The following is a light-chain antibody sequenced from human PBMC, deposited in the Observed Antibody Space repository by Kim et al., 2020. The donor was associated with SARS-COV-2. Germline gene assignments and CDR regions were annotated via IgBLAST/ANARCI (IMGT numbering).Light chain of an antibody. J-gene: IGKJ1*01. Sequence: ASTGDRVTITCRASQGISRYLAWYQQKPGKAPKLLIYAASTLQSGVPSRFSASGSGTDFTLTISCLQSEDFATYYCQQYYANPRTFGQGTKVDIK. CDR2: AAS. CDR3: QQYYANPRT. CDR1: QGISRY. V-gene: IGKV1-8*01.